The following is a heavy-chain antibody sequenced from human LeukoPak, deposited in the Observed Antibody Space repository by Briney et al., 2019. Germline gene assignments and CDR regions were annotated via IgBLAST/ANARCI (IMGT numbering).Heavy chain of an antibody. CDR1: GFNFSTYS. Sequence: PGGSLKLSCAASGFNFSTYSMNWVRQAPGKGLEWVSYISFISSTIYYADSVRGRFTISRDNAKNSLYLQMNSLRAEDTAVYYCAKDLHYGSADYWGQGTLVTVSS. J-gene: IGHJ4*02. CDR3: AKDLHYGSADY. CDR2: ISFISSTI. V-gene: IGHV3-48*01. D-gene: IGHD3-10*01.